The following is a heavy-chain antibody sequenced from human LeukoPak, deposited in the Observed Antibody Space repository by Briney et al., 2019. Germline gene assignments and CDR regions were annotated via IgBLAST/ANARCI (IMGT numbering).Heavy chain of an antibody. Sequence: GASVKVSCKASGYTFTSYYMHWVRQAPGQGLEWMGIIDPSDGSTIYAQKFQGRVTMTRDMSTSTVYMQLSSLRSEDTAVYYCARGWHGTSVAVAGTGDFWGQGTLVTVSS. CDR3: ARGWHGTSVAVAGTGDF. CDR2: IDPSDGST. J-gene: IGHJ4*02. CDR1: GYTFTSYY. D-gene: IGHD6-19*01. V-gene: IGHV1-46*01.